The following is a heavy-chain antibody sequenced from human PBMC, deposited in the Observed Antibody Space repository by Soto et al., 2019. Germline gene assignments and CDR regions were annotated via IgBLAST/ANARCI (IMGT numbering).Heavy chain of an antibody. D-gene: IGHD6-6*01. J-gene: IGHJ5*02. CDR1: GFTFSDHY. V-gene: IGHV3-11*05. CDR2: SSNSGSFT. CDR3: AKDLTRQLAYWLDP. Sequence: PGGSLRLSCAASGFTFSDHYMSWIRQAPGKGLEWIGYSSNSGSFTRYADSVKGRFSISRDNAKNSLYLQINSLTSDDTALYYCAKDLTRQLAYWLDPWGQGTQVTVSS.